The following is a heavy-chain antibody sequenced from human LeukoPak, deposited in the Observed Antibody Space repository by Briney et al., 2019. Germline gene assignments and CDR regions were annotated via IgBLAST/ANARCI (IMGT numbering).Heavy chain of an antibody. V-gene: IGHV3-23*01. CDR2: ISGSGGST. Sequence: GGSLRLSCAVSGFTFSSFAMSWVRQAPGKGLEWVSAISGSGGSTSYAQKFQGRVTMTRDTSTSTVYMELSSLRSEDTAVYYCARGIVVVPAAMGLSWFDPWGQGTLVTVSS. D-gene: IGHD2-2*01. J-gene: IGHJ5*02. CDR1: GFTFSSFA. CDR3: ARGIVVVPAAMGLSWFDP.